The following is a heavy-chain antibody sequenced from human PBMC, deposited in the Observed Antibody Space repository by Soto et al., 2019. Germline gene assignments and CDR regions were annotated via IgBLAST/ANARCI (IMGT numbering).Heavy chain of an antibody. CDR2: INSDGSST. Sequence: WGSLRISSASSVFTFSSYWMPWVRQAPGKGLVWVSRINSDGSSTSYADSVKGRFTISRDNAKNTLYLQMNSLRAEDTAVYYCARGSGPLTPWGQGTLVTVSS. J-gene: IGHJ4*02. D-gene: IGHD6-19*01. V-gene: IGHV3-74*01. CDR1: VFTFSSYW. CDR3: ARGSGPLTP.